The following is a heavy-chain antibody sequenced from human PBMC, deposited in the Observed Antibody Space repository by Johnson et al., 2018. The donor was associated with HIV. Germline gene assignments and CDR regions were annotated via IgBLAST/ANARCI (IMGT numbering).Heavy chain of an antibody. J-gene: IGHJ3*02. V-gene: IGHV3-30*02. CDR1: GFTFSSYG. CDR2: IRYDGRNK. D-gene: IGHD2-2*01. CDR3: AKDGDDGDEADGTKGAFDI. Sequence: VESGGGVVQPGGSLRLSCAASGFTFSSYGMHWVRQAPGKGLEWVAFIRYDGRNKYSADSVQGRFTISRDNSKNTLYLQMNSLSAEDTALYYCAKDGDDGDEADGTKGAFDIWGQGTMVTVSS.